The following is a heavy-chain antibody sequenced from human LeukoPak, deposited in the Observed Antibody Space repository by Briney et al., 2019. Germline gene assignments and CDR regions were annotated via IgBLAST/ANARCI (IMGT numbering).Heavy chain of an antibody. J-gene: IGHJ4*02. CDR2: ISGDGGST. V-gene: IGHV3-43*02. D-gene: IGHD3-10*01. CDR3: AKSAGVSDY. Sequence: PGGSLRLSSAASGFTFDDCAMHCVRQAPPEGLEWVSLISGDGGSTYYADSVKGRFTISRDNSKNSLYLQMNSLRTEDTALYYCAKSAGVSDYWGQGTLVTVSS. CDR1: GFTFDDCA.